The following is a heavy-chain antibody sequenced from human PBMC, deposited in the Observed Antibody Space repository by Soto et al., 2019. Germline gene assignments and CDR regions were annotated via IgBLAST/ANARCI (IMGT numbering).Heavy chain of an antibody. V-gene: IGHV3-15*07. CDR1: GFTFSNAW. D-gene: IGHD3-9*01. J-gene: IGHJ6*02. Sequence: PGGSLRLSCAASGFTFSNAWMNWVRQAPGKGLEWVGRIKSKTDGGTTDYAAPVKGRFTISRDDSKNTLYLQMNSLKTEDTAVYYCTTKVLRYFDWPDNEYYYGMDVWGQGTTVTVPS. CDR2: IKSKTDGGTT. CDR3: TTKVLRYFDWPDNEYYYGMDV.